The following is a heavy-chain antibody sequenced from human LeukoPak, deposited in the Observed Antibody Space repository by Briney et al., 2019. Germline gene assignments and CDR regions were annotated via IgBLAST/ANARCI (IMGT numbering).Heavy chain of an antibody. V-gene: IGHV1-2*06. CDR1: GYIFTGYY. CDR3: ARDYCSGGSCYYFDY. Sequence: ASVKVSCKASGYIFTGYYIHWVRQAPGQGLEWMGRINPNSGGTNYAQTSQGRVTMTRDTSISTAYVELSRLRSDDTAVYYCARDYCSGGSCYYFDYWGQGTRVTVSS. CDR2: INPNSGGT. J-gene: IGHJ4*02. D-gene: IGHD2-15*01.